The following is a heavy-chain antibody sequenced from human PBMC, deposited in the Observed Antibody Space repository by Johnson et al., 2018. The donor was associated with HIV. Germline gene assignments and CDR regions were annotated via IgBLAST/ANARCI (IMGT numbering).Heavy chain of an antibody. CDR3: AKDHVKVVNDAFDI. CDR2: ISYNGSEK. V-gene: IGHV3-30*04. J-gene: IGHJ3*02. CDR1: GFTFSSYA. Sequence: QVQLVESGGGVVQPGRSLRLSCAASGFTFSSYAMHWVRQAPGKGLEWVSVISYNGSEKYYADSVQGRFTISRDNSKNTLYLQMSSLRAEDTAVYYCAKDHVKVVNDAFDIWGQGTMVTVSS. D-gene: IGHD3-22*01.